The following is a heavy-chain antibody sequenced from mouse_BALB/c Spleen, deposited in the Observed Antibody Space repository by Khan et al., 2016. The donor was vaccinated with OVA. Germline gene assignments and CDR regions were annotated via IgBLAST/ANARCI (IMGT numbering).Heavy chain of an antibody. CDR1: GYTLTNYG. CDR3: SRSNGNYWFAY. Sequence: QIQLVQSGPELKKPGETVKISCKASGYTLTNYGMNWVKQAPGKGLKWMGWINTYTGEATYADVFKGRFAFSLETSARNAYLQINNLKNEDTATYFCSRSNGNYWFAYWGQGTLVTVSA. D-gene: IGHD2-1*01. CDR2: INTYTGEA. V-gene: IGHV9-3-1*01. J-gene: IGHJ3*01.